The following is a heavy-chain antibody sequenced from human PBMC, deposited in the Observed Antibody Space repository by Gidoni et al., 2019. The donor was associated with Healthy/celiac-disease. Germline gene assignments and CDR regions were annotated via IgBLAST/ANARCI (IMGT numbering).Heavy chain of an antibody. V-gene: IGHV4-59*08. Sequence: QVQLPESGPGLVKPSETLSLTCTVPGGSISSSYWSWSRQPPGKGLEWIGYIYYSGSTNYNPSLKSRVTISVDTSKNQFSLKLSSVTAADTDVYYCARGEMHFDYWGQGTLVTVSS. CDR1: GGSISSSY. J-gene: IGHJ4*02. CDR3: ARGEMHFDY. CDR2: IYYSGST.